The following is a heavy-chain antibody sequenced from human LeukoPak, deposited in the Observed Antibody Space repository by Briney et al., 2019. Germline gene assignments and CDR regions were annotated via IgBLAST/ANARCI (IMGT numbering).Heavy chain of an antibody. Sequence: SETLSLTCTVPGDSMNNYYWSWIRQPPGKELEWIAYVYYTGSTNYYPSLKSRVNISVDPSKNQFFLKLRSVTAADAAVDFCSSAVVTAMYWDFDLWGRGTLVTVSS. J-gene: IGHJ2*01. CDR3: SSAVVTAMYWDFDL. CDR1: GDSMNNYY. CDR2: VYYTGST. V-gene: IGHV4-59*01. D-gene: IGHD2-21*02.